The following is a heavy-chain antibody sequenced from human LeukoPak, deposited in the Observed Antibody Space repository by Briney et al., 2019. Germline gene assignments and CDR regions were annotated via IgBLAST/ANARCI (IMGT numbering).Heavy chain of an antibody. J-gene: IGHJ4*02. D-gene: IGHD6-13*01. Sequence: HPGGSLRLSCAASGFTVSSNYMSWVRQAPGKGLEWVANIQLDGSEKYYVDSVKGRFTISRDNAENSLYLQMNSLRVEDTAVYYCARDSPSSSSFAYDYWGQGALVTVSS. CDR2: IQLDGSEK. V-gene: IGHV3-7*01. CDR1: GFTVSSNY. CDR3: ARDSPSSSSFAYDY.